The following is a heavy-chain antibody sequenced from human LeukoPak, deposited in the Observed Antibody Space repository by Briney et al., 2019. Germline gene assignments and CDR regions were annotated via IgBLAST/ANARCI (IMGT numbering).Heavy chain of an antibody. J-gene: IGHJ6*02. CDR3: AKELLWFGETDYYYGMDV. V-gene: IGHV3-9*01. CDR1: GFTFSNYW. D-gene: IGHD3-10*01. CDR2: ISWNSGSI. Sequence: GGSLRLSCAASGFTFSNYWMSWVRQAPGKGLEWVSGISWNSGSIGYADSVKGRFTISRDNAKNSLYLQMNSLGAEDTALYYCAKELLWFGETDYYYGMDVWGQGTTVTVSS.